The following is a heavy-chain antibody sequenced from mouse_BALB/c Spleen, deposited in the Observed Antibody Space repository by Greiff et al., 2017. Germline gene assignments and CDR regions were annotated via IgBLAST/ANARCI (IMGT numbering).Heavy chain of an antibody. CDR3: ARLNGDMDY. Sequence: EVQLVESGGGLVKPGGSLKLSCAASGFTFSSYAMSWVRQTPEQRLGWVATISSGGSYTYYPDSVKGRFTISRDNAKNTLYLQMSSLRSEDTAMYYCARLNGDMDYWGQGTSVTVSS. CDR2: ISSGGSYT. CDR1: GFTFSSYA. J-gene: IGHJ4*01. V-gene: IGHV5-9-3*01.